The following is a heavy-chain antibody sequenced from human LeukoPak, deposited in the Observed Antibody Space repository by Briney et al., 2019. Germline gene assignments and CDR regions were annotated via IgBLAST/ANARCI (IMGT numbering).Heavy chain of an antibody. CDR2: ISSSGSTI. J-gene: IGHJ6*03. D-gene: IGHD2-2*01. Sequence: GGSLRLSCAASGFTFSDYYMSWIRKAPGKGLEWVSYISSSGSTIYYADSVKGRFTISRDNAKNSLYLQMNSLRAEDTAVYYCARDAIVVVPAATLRYYYYYYMDVWGKGTTVTVSS. CDR3: ARDAIVVVPAATLRYYYYYYMDV. V-gene: IGHV3-11*01. CDR1: GFTFSDYY.